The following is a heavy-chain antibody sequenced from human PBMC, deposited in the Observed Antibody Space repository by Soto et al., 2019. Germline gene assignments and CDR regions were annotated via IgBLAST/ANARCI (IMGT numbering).Heavy chain of an antibody. J-gene: IGHJ5*02. D-gene: IGHD3-3*01. V-gene: IGHV4-34*01. Sequence: PSETLSLTCAVYGGSFSGYYWSWIRQPPGKGLEWIGEINRSGSTNYNPSLKSRVTISVDTSKNQFSLKLSSVTAADTAVYYCARDTSYLYDFWSGYPWFDPWGQGTLVTVSS. CDR2: INRSGST. CDR1: GGSFSGYY. CDR3: ARDTSYLYDFWSGYPWFDP.